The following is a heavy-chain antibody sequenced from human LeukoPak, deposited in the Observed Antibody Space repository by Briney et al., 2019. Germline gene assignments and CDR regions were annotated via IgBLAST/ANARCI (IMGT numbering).Heavy chain of an antibody. J-gene: IGHJ4*02. CDR3: SRGTDAYKCGNS. CDR1: GYSISSGYH. V-gene: IGHV4-38-2*01. D-gene: IGHD5-24*01. CDR2: MSHSGST. Sequence: SETLSLTCVVSGYSISSGYHWGWIRQPPGKGLEWIGSMSHSGSTYYNPSLKSRVTISADTSNNHFSLKMNSVTAADTAVYYCSRGTDAYKCGNSWGQGTLVTVSS.